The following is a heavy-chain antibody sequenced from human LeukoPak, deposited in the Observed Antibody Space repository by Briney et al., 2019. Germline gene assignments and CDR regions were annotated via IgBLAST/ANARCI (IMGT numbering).Heavy chain of an antibody. J-gene: IGHJ6*02. D-gene: IGHD3-9*01. CDR1: GFTFSSYD. CDR2: ISGSGGST. Sequence: GGSLRLSCAASGFTFSSYDMHWVRQAPGKGLEWVSAISGSGGSTYYADSVKGRFTISRDNSKNTLYLQMNSLRAEDTAVYYCAKGDDYDILTGYYGMDVWGQGTTVTVSS. CDR3: AKGDDYDILTGYYGMDV. V-gene: IGHV3-23*01.